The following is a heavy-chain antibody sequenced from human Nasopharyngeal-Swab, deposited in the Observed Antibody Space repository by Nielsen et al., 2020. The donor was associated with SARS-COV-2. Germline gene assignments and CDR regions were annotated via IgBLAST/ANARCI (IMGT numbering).Heavy chain of an antibody. D-gene: IGHD6-13*01. CDR3: ARDFRELVGAFDI. CDR1: GFTFSSYE. V-gene: IGHV3-48*03. J-gene: IGHJ3*02. Sequence: GGSLRLSCAASGFTFSSYEMNWVRQAPGKGLEWVSYISSSGSTIYYADSVKGRFTISGDNAKNSLYLQMNSLRAEDTAVYYCARDFRELVGAFDIWGQGTMVTVSS. CDR2: ISSSGSTI.